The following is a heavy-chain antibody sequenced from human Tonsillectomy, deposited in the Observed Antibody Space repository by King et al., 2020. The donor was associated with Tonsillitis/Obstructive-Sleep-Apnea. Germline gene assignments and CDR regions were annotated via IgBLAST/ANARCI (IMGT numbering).Heavy chain of an antibody. V-gene: IGHV1-46*01. CDR2: INPSDSIT. Sequence: VQLVESGAEVKKPGASVKVSCKAYGYTFTRYYIHWVRQAPGQGLEWLVIINPSDSITTYSQRFQGRVTMTRDTSTSTVHMELSSLRSEDTAVYYCARDDRDDRYFDYWGQGTLVTVTS. J-gene: IGHJ4*02. CDR1: GYTFTRYY. D-gene: IGHD3-22*01. CDR3: ARDDRDDRYFDY.